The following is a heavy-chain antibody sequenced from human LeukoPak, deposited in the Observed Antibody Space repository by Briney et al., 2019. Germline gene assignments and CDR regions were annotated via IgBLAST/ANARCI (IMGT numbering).Heavy chain of an antibody. V-gene: IGHV4-34*01. J-gene: IGHJ4*02. Sequence: SETLSLTCAVYGGSFSGYYWSWIRQPPGKGLEWIGEINRSGSTNYNPSLKSRVTVSVDTSKNQFSLKLSSVTAADTAVYYCARLGAEVSVVAATGTFDYWGQGTLVTVSS. CDR1: GGSFSGYY. CDR3: ARLGAEVSVVAATGTFDY. CDR2: INRSGST. D-gene: IGHD2-15*01.